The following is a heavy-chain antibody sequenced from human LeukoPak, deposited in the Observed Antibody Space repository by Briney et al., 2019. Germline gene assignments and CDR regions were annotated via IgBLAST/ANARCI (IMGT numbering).Heavy chain of an antibody. CDR2: IWYDGSNK. CDR1: GFTFSSYG. D-gene: IGHD4-23*01. V-gene: IGHV3-33*01. J-gene: IGHJ4*02. CDR3: ARDLSKIGGNFDY. Sequence: GGSLRLSCAASGFTFSSYGMHWVRQAPGKRLEWVAVIWYDGSNKYYADSVKGRFTISRDNSKNTLYLQMNSLRAEDTAVYYCARDLSKIGGNFDYWGQGTLVTVSS.